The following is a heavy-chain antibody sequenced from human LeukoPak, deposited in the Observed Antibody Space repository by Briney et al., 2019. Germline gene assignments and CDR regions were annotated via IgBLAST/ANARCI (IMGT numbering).Heavy chain of an antibody. Sequence: PSETLSLTCTVSGGSISSYYWSWIRQPPGKGLEWIGYIYYSGSTNYNPSLKSRVTISVDTSKNQFSLKLSSVTAADTAVYYCGRGGGGRGYSGYDGLFDYWGQGTLVTVSS. CDR2: IYYSGST. J-gene: IGHJ4*02. D-gene: IGHD5-12*01. CDR3: GRGGGGRGYSGYDGLFDY. V-gene: IGHV4-59*01. CDR1: GGSISSYY.